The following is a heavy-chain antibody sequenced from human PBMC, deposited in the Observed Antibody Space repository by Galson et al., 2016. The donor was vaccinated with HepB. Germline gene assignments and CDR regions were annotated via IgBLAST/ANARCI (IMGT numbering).Heavy chain of an antibody. Sequence: SLRLSCAASGFVFSNFGLRWVRQAPGKGLEWVASISTRRTTYYSDSVQGRFTISSDNSNTTLYLQMNGLRAEDTAVYYCAKERLVRRIFDHWGQGTLPTVSS. D-gene: IGHD1-1*01. CDR2: ISTRRTT. CDR3: AKERLVRRIFDH. CDR1: GFVFSNFG. J-gene: IGHJ4*02. V-gene: IGHV3-23*01.